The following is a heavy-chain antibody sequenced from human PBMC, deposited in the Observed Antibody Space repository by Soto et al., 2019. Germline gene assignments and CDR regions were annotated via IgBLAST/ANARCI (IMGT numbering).Heavy chain of an antibody. CDR2: INPSGGST. Sequence: ASVKVSFKASGYTFTRYYMHWLRQAPGQGLEWMGIINPSGGSTSYAQKFQGRVTMTRDTSTSTVYMELSSLRSEDTAVYYCARVRRSSGYYYGYWGQGTPVTVSS. CDR1: GYTFTRYY. D-gene: IGHD3-22*01. V-gene: IGHV1-46*01. CDR3: ARVRRSSGYYYGY. J-gene: IGHJ4*02.